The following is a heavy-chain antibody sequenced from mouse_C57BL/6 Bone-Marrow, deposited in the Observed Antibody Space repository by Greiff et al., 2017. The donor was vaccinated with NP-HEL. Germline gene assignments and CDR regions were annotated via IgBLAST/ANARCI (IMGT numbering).Heavy chain of an antibody. V-gene: IGHV5-4*01. Sequence: EVQLVESGGGLVKPGGSLKLSCAASGFTFSSYAMSWVRQTPEKRLEWVATISDGGSYTYYPDNVKGRFTISRDNAKNNLYLQMSHLKSEDTAMYYCARDERVSGYFDYWGQGTTPTVSS. CDR2: ISDGGSYT. D-gene: IGHD3-2*02. J-gene: IGHJ2*01. CDR3: ARDERVSGYFDY. CDR1: GFTFSSYA.